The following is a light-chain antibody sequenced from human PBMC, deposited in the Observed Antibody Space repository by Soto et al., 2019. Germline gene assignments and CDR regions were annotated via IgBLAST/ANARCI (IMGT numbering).Light chain of an antibody. V-gene: IGKV1-5*01. Sequence: IQMTQSPSTLSASVGDSVSITCRASQNVSVSLAWYQHNPGEAPKLLIYDVSNLETGVPSRFSGSGSGTEFSLTIRSLQPDDFAIYYCQQYDYSRSFGQGTKVDIK. J-gene: IGKJ1*01. CDR2: DVS. CDR1: QNVSVS. CDR3: QQYDYSRS.